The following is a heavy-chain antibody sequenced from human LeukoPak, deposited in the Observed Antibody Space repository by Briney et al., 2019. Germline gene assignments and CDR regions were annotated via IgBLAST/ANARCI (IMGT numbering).Heavy chain of an antibody. Sequence: ASVKVSCKASGYTFTSYGISWVRQAPGQGLEWMGWISAYDGNTNYAQKLQGRVTMTTDTSTSTDYMELRSLRSDDTAVYYCARVFVGGYNHNWFDPWGQGTLVTVSS. D-gene: IGHD5-24*01. J-gene: IGHJ5*02. CDR2: ISAYDGNT. CDR1: GYTFTSYG. V-gene: IGHV1-18*01. CDR3: ARVFVGGYNHNWFDP.